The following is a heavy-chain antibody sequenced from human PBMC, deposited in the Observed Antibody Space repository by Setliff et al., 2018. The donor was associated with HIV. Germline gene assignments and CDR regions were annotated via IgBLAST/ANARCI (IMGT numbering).Heavy chain of an antibody. CDR1: GFTFNNYV. CDR3: ARDRIPSKWLLESDY. Sequence: ASVKVSCKASGFTFNNYVIHWVRQAPGQRLEWMGWISPYNGNTNYAPELHGRVTMTTDTSTSTASLELRSLRSDDTAVYYCARDRIPSKWLLESDYWGQGTLVTVSS. J-gene: IGHJ4*02. D-gene: IGHD3-22*01. V-gene: IGHV1-18*01. CDR2: ISPYNGNT.